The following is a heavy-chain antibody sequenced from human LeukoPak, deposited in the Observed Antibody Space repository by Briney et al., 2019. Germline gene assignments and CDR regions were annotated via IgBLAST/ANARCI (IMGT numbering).Heavy chain of an antibody. D-gene: IGHD2-2*01. CDR2: INPSGGST. V-gene: IGHV1-46*01. CDR3: ARGSTSDWPLDH. CDR1: GYTFTSYY. J-gene: IGHJ4*02. Sequence: ASVKVSCKASGYTFTSYYMHWVRQAPGQGLEWMGIINPSGGSTSYAQKFQGRVTMTRDTSTSTVYMELSSLSSEDTAVYYCARGSTSDWPLDHWGQETLVTISS.